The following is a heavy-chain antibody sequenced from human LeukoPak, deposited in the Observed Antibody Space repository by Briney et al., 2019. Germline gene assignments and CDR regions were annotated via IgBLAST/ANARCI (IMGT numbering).Heavy chain of an antibody. J-gene: IGHJ4*02. D-gene: IGHD4-17*01. CDR2: INHSGST. Sequence: PSETLSLTCAVYGGSFSTYYWSWIRQPPGKGLGWIGEINHSGSTNYNPSLKSRVTISVDTSKNQFSLKLSSVTAADTAVYYCARGTATVPVDYWGQGTLVTVSS. CDR1: GGSFSTYY. V-gene: IGHV4-34*01. CDR3: ARGTATVPVDY.